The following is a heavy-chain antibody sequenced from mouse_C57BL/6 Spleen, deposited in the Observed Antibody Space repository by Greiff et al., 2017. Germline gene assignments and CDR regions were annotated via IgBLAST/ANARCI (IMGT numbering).Heavy chain of an antibody. V-gene: IGHV2-2*01. CDR2: IWSGGST. CDR3: AIYYGYDEDAMDY. J-gene: IGHJ4*01. D-gene: IGHD2-2*01. Sequence: VMLVESGPGLVQPSQSLSITCTVSGFSLTSYGVHWVRQSPGKGLEWLGVIWSGGSTDYNAAFISRLSISKDNSKSQVFFKMNSLQADDTAIYYCAIYYGYDEDAMDYWGQGTSVTVSS. CDR1: GFSLTSYG.